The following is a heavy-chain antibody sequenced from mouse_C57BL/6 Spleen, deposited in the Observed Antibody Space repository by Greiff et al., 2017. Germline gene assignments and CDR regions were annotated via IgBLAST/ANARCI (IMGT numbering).Heavy chain of an antibody. CDR1: GFTFSSYG. CDR2: ISSGGSYT. CDR3: ARVTTVVEGAMDY. J-gene: IGHJ4*01. D-gene: IGHD1-1*01. Sequence: EVKVVESGGDLVKPGGSLKLSCAASGFTFSSYGMSWVRQTPDKRLEWVATISSGGSYTYYPDSVKGRFTISRDNAKNTLYLQMSSLKSEDTAMYYCARVTTVVEGAMDYWGQGTSVTVSS. V-gene: IGHV5-6*01.